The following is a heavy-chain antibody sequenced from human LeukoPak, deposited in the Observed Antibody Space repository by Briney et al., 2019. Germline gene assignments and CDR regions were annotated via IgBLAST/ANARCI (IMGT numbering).Heavy chain of an antibody. CDR2: ISYDGSNK. Sequence: GGSLRLSCAASGFTFSSYGMHWVRQAPGKGLEWVAFISYDGSNKYYADSVKGRFTISRDNAKNSLYLQMNSLRVEDTAVYYCARDPYNGAYSEGYYYYFMDVWGKGTTVTVSS. CDR1: GFTFSSYG. V-gene: IGHV3-30*03. D-gene: IGHD1-1*01. CDR3: ARDPYNGAYSEGYYYYFMDV. J-gene: IGHJ6*03.